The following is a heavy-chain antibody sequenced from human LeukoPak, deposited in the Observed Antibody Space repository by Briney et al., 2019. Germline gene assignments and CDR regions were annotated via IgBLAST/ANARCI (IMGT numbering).Heavy chain of an antibody. J-gene: IGHJ5*02. CDR2: IYTSGST. Sequence: PSETLSLTCTVSGGSISSYYWSWIRQPAGKGLEWIGRIYTSGSTNYNPSLKSRVTMSVDTSKNQFSLKLSSVTAADTAVYYCARGPVITMVQGVIGWFDPWGQGTLVTVSS. D-gene: IGHD3-10*01. CDR1: GGSISSYY. V-gene: IGHV4-4*07. CDR3: ARGPVITMVQGVIGWFDP.